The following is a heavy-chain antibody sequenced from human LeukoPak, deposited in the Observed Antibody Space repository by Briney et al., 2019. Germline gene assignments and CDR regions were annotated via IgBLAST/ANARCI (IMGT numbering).Heavy chain of an antibody. D-gene: IGHD4-23*01. CDR1: GGSINSDY. CDR2: IYNSGST. V-gene: IGHV4-4*08. J-gene: IGHJ3*02. CDR3: ARETTVVTPGRSDVFDI. Sequence: PSETLSLTCTVSGGSINSDYWSWIRQSPGKGLEWIGYIYNSGSTNYKSSLRSRVTISLDTSKNQFSLNLSSVTAADTAVYYCARETTVVTPGRSDVFDIWGQGTMVTVSS.